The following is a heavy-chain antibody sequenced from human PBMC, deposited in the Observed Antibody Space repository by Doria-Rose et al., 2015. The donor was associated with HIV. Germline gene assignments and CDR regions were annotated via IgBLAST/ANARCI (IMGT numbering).Heavy chain of an antibody. CDR3: ARVGFTGSAEYFQH. V-gene: IGHV4-61*02. CDR1: GGSISSGSYC. J-gene: IGHJ1*01. CDR2: IYTSGST. Sequence: QVQLQESGPGLVKPSQTLSLTCTVSGGSISSGSYCWSWIRQPAGKGLEWIGHIYTSGSTNYNPPLKSRVTISVDTSKNHFSLKLRSVTAADTAVYYCARVGFTGSAEYFQHWGQGTLVTISS. D-gene: IGHD1-26*01.